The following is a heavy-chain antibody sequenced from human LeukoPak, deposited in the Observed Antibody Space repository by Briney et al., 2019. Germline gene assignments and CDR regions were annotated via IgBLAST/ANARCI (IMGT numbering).Heavy chain of an antibody. CDR3: ARTGASYGVWYFDL. V-gene: IGHV3-74*01. J-gene: IGHJ2*01. CDR2: INSDGSNT. CDR1: GFTFSSYW. D-gene: IGHD1-26*01. Sequence: PGGSLRLSCAASGFTFSSYWMHWVRHAPGKGLVWVSRINSDGSNTIYADSVKGRFTISRDNAKNTLYLQMNSLRAEDTAVYYCARTGASYGVWYFDLGGGGTLVTVPS.